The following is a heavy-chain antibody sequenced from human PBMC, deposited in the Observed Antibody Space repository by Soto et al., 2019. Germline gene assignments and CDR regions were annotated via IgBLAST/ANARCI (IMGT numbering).Heavy chain of an antibody. Sequence: QVQLVQSGAEVKKPGASVKVSCKASGYTFSNYGFSWLRQAPGQGLEWMGWIYIDDTKYAQNLQGRVTMTTDTSTSTVYMELRSLTSDDTAVYCCARDRDWNLDYWGQGTLVTVSS. D-gene: IGHD1-1*01. V-gene: IGHV1-18*01. CDR1: GYTFSNYG. CDR2: IYIDDT. CDR3: ARDRDWNLDY. J-gene: IGHJ4*02.